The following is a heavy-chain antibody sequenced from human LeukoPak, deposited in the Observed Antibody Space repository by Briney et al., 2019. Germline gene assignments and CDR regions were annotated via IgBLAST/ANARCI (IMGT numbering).Heavy chain of an antibody. V-gene: IGHV1-18*01. CDR2: ISAYNGDT. J-gene: IGHJ4*02. CDR3: ARDEGVGERGAY. D-gene: IGHD3-16*01. Sequence: ASVKVSCKASGFTFTNYGISWVRQAPGQGLEWMGWISAYNGDTNYAQKLQDRVAMTTDTSTSTAYMELRSLRSDDTAMYYCARDEGVGERGAYWGQGTLVTVSS. CDR1: GFTFTNYG.